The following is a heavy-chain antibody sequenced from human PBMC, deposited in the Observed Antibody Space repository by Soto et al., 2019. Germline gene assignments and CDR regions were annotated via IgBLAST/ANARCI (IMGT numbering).Heavy chain of an antibody. J-gene: IGHJ5*02. CDR3: ARARDCSGGTCYSWWFDP. D-gene: IGHD2-15*01. Sequence: SETLSLTCTVSGGSISSYYWSWIRQPPGKGLEWIGHIYYSGNTNYNSSLKSRVTISMDTSKSQLSLKLRSVTAADTAVYYCARARDCSGGTCYSWWFDPWGQGTLVT. V-gene: IGHV4-59*01. CDR2: IYYSGNT. CDR1: GGSISSYY.